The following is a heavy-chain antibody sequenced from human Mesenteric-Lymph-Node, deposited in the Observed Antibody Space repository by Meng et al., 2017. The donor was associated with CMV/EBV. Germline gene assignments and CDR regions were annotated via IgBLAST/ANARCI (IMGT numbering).Heavy chain of an antibody. Sequence: GGSLRLSCAASGFTFSSYAMSWVRQAPGKGLEWVSYISSSGSTIYYADSVKGRFTISRDNAKNSLYLQMNSLRAEDTAVYYCASSRFGIAAAGTRNWGQGTLVTVSS. CDR2: ISSSGSTI. J-gene: IGHJ4*02. CDR3: ASSRFGIAAAGTRN. D-gene: IGHD6-13*01. V-gene: IGHV3-48*04. CDR1: GFTFSSYA.